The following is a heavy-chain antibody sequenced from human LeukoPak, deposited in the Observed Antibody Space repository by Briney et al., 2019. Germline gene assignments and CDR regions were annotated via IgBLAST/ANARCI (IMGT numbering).Heavy chain of an antibody. V-gene: IGHV3-33*06. CDR1: GFTFRNYG. J-gene: IGHJ1*01. Sequence: PGGSLRLSCAASGFTFRNYGIHWVRQAPGKGLEWVAVIWYDGSNKYYADSVKGRFSISRDNSKNTLYLQMNSLRAEDTAVYYCAKSPGHCSGGSCYSSGYFQHWGQGTLVTVSS. CDR2: IWYDGSNK. D-gene: IGHD2-15*01. CDR3: AKSPGHCSGGSCYSSGYFQH.